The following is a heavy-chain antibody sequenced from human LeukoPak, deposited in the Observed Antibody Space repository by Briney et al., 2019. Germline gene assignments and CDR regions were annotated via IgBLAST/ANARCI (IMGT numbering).Heavy chain of an antibody. CDR3: VRGFCRGDSCYSAEYFQH. V-gene: IGHV4-34*01. J-gene: IGHJ1*01. Sequence: KPSETLSLTCDVYGDSFSGYYWTWISQTPEKGLEWIGEIIHNGSRSVNPSLESRVTISVDTSKNQFSLKLTSVTAADTSAYYCVRGFCRGDSCYSAEYFQHWGQGTLVTVSS. CDR1: GDSFSGYY. D-gene: IGHD2-15*01. CDR2: IIHNGSR.